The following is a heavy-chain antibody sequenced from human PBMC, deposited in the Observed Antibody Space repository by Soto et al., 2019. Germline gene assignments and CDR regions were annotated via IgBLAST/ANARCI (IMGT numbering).Heavy chain of an antibody. CDR2: IYPGDSDT. Sequence: VESVSISCKGSGDSFTSYWIVWVRQMPGKGLECMGLIYPGDSDTRYSPSFQGQVTISADKSISTAYLQWSSLKASETAMYYCATTHPSYYYDSSGLNYYYYGMDVWGQGTTVTVSS. CDR3: ATTHPSYYYDSSGLNYYYYGMDV. CDR1: GDSFTSYW. D-gene: IGHD3-22*01. V-gene: IGHV5-51*01. J-gene: IGHJ6*02.